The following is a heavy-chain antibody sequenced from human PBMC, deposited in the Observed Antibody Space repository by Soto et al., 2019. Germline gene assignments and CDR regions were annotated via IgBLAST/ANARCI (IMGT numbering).Heavy chain of an antibody. CDR1: GGSFSGYY. Sequence: QVQLQQWGAGPLRPLETLSLTCGVSGGSFSGYYWAWIRQSPGKGLEWIGEINDRGSINYNPSLKSRVRISVDTSKNHYSLKLTSVTAADTAVYYCARESHDMLTGPPWVWYFDLWGRGTLVTVSS. CDR3: ARESHDMLTGPPWVWYFDL. D-gene: IGHD3-9*01. V-gene: IGHV4-34*01. J-gene: IGHJ2*01. CDR2: INDRGSI.